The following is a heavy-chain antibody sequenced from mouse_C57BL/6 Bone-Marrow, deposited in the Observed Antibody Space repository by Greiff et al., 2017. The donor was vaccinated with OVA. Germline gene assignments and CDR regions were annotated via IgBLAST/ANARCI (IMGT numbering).Heavy chain of an antibody. J-gene: IGHJ2*01. V-gene: IGHV5-9*01. CDR2: ISGGGGNT. CDR1: GFTFSSYT. Sequence: DVKLVESGGGLVKPGGSLKLSCAASGFTFSSYTMSWVRQTPEKRLEWVATISGGGGNTYYPDSVKGRFTISRDNAKNTLYLQMSSLRSEETALYYCARHEGSSGYVEDYWGQGTTLTVSS. CDR3: ARHEGSSGYVEDY. D-gene: IGHD3-2*02.